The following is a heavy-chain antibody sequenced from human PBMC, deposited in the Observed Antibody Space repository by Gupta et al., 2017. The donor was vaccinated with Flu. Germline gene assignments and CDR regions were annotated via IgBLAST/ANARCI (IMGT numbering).Heavy chain of an antibody. J-gene: IGHJ4*02. CDR3: NQDGKICTETTCTPIK. CDR1: GFTFSKAY. CDR2: SKRTSDGGTT. Sequence: EVYLVESVGDLVTPGGSLRLSCAVSGFTFSKAYMNGVRQAPGKGLEWVGRSKRTSDGGTTDYAEDVKGRFTISRDDSKDTLYLPMDSLMTEDTAMYYCNQDGKICTETTCTPIKGGQGTMVTVSS. V-gene: IGHV3-15*01. D-gene: IGHD2-8*02.